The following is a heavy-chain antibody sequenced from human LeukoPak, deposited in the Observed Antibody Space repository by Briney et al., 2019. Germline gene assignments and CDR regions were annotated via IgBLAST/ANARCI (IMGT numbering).Heavy chain of an antibody. CDR2: INPNSGGT. J-gene: IGHJ4*02. D-gene: IGHD4-17*01. V-gene: IGHV1-2*02. CDR1: GYTLTGYY. CDR3: ARSAHDYGDYGFDY. Sequence: ASVKVSCKASGYTLTGYYMHWVRQAPGQGRAWMGWINPNSGGTNYAQKFQGRVTMTRATSISTAYMELSRLRSDNTAVYYGARSAHDYGDYGFDYWGQGTLVTVSS.